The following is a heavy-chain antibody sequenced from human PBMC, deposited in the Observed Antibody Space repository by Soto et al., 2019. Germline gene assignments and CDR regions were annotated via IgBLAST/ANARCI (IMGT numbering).Heavy chain of an antibody. J-gene: IGHJ5*02. CDR1: GGSIRSGGYY. CDR3: AARKDTTTWFDP. V-gene: IGHV4-31*03. Sequence: QVQLQESGPGLVQPSQTLSLTCTVSGGSIRSGGYYWSWIRQHPGKGLEWIGYIYYSGSTSYNPSLESRVNISLDTSKNQFSLKLSSVTAADTAVYYCAARKDTTTWFDPWGQGTLVTVSS. D-gene: IGHD5-18*01. CDR2: IYYSGST.